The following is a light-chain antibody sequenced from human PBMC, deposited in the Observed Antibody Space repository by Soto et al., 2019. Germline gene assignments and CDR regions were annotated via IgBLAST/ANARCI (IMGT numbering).Light chain of an antibody. V-gene: IGKV1-5*01. CDR1: QSISSW. J-gene: IGKJ1*01. CDR3: QQYNSFSRT. Sequence: DIQMTQSPSTLSASVGDRVTITCRASQSISSWLAWYQQKLGKAPKLLIFDASSLESGVPSRFSGSGSGTDFTLAISSLQPDDFATYYCQQYNSFSRTFGQGTKVEFK. CDR2: DAS.